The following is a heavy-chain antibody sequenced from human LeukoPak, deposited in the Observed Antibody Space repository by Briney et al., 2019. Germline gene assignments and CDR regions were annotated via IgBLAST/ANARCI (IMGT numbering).Heavy chain of an antibody. J-gene: IGHJ4*02. D-gene: IGHD3-22*01. V-gene: IGHV3-23*01. CDR1: GFTFSNYA. CDR2: ITGSGGSA. CDR3: AKASGSVGYYYFDS. Sequence: GGSLRLSCAASGFTFSNYAMSWVRQAPGKGLEWVSAITGSGGSAYYTASVTGRFTISRDNSKNTLYLQINSLRAEDTAVYYCAKASGSVGYYYFDSWGQGTLVTVSS.